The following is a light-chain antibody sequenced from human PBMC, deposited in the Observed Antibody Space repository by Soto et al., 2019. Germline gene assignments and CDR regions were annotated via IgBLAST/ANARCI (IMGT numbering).Light chain of an antibody. J-gene: IGKJ4*01. CDR2: AAS. V-gene: IGKV1D-12*01. CDR1: ESISSW. CDR3: QQANSFPLT. Sequence: IHMPPPPPTLSASEENSVTITCRASESISSWLAWYQQKPGKAPKLLIYAASSLQSGVPSRFSGSGSGTDFTLTISSLQPEDFATYYCQQANSFPLTFGGGTKVDIK.